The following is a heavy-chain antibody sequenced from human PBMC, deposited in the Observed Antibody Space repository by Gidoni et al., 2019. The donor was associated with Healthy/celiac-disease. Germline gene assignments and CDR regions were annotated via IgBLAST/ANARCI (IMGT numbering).Heavy chain of an antibody. CDR1: GFTVSSND. CDR2: IYSGGSP. D-gene: IGHD3-22*01. J-gene: IGHJ2*01. Sequence: EGQLVESGGGLVQPGGSLRLSCAASGFTVSSNDMSWVRQAPGKGLEWVSVIYSGGSPYYADSVKGRFTISRDNSKNTLYLQMNSLRAEDTAVYYCARDHMDDSSGYGYWYFDLWGRGTLVTVSS. V-gene: IGHV3-66*02. CDR3: ARDHMDDSSGYGYWYFDL.